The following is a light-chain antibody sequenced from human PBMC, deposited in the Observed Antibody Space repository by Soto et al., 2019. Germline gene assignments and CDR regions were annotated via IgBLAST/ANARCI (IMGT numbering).Light chain of an antibody. V-gene: IGLV2-14*01. CDR1: SGDVGGYNY. J-gene: IGLJ1*01. CDR2: AVT. Sequence: QSALTQPASVSGSPGQSVTISCAGTSGDVGGYNYVSWYQQHPGKAPKLMIHAVTNRPSGVSNRFSGSKSGNTASLTISSLQAEDEADYYCCSYTGASTYVFGPGTKLPVL. CDR3: CSYTGASTYV.